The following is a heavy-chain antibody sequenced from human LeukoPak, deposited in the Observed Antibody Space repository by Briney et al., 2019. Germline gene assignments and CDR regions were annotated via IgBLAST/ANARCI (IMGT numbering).Heavy chain of an antibody. CDR2: INHSGST. Sequence: SETLSLTCAVYGGSFSGYYWSWIRQPPGKGLEWIGEINHSGSTNYNPSLKSRVTISVDTSKNQFSLKLSSVTAADTAVYYCARGRPHRSSSWYRPGFDYWGQGTLVTVSS. J-gene: IGHJ4*02. CDR1: GGSFSGYY. V-gene: IGHV4-34*01. D-gene: IGHD6-13*01. CDR3: ARGRPHRSSSWYRPGFDY.